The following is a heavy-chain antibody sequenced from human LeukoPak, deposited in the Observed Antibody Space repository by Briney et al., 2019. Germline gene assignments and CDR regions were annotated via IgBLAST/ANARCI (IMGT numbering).Heavy chain of an antibody. Sequence: SETLSLTCAVYGESFSGYYWSWIRQPPGKGLEWIGEINHSGSTNYNPSLKSRVTISVDTSKNQFSLKLSSVTAADTAVYYCARELGHSSGWRLGSTSNFDYWGQGTLVTVSS. V-gene: IGHV4-34*01. J-gene: IGHJ4*02. CDR3: ARELGHSSGWRLGSTSNFDY. CDR1: GESFSGYY. CDR2: INHSGST. D-gene: IGHD6-19*01.